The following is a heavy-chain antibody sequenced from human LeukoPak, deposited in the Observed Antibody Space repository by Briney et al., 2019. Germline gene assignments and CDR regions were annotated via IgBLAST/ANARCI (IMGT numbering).Heavy chain of an antibody. CDR2: IYYSGST. J-gene: IGHJ5*02. CDR3: ARDLRIQLWLHNWFDP. Sequence: SETLSLTCTVSGNSFGDYYWSWIRQPPGKGLEWIGYIYYSGSTSYNPSLKSRVTISVDTSKNQFSLKLSSVTAADTAVYYCARDLRIQLWLHNWFDPWGQGTLVTVSS. D-gene: IGHD5-18*01. V-gene: IGHV4-59*01. CDR1: GNSFGDYY.